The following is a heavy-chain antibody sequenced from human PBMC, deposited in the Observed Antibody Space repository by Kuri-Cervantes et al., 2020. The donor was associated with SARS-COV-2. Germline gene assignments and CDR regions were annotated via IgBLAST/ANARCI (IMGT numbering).Heavy chain of an antibody. Sequence: GGSLRLSCAASGFTFSSYWMSWVRQAPGKGLEWVANIKQDGSEKHYVDSAKGRFTISRDNAKNSLYLQMNSLRAEDTAVYYCAREPDYDSSGYRGRGWFDPWGQGTLVTVSS. D-gene: IGHD3-22*01. CDR2: IKQDGSEK. CDR3: AREPDYDSSGYRGRGWFDP. CDR1: GFTFSSYW. J-gene: IGHJ5*02. V-gene: IGHV3-7*05.